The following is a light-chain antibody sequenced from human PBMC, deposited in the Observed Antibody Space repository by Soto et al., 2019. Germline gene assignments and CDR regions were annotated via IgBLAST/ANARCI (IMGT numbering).Light chain of an antibody. Sequence: DIQMTQSPSSLSASVGDRVTITCLACRDSSNYLAWYQQKSGKAPNRLIYAASTLQSGVPSRCSGSGSGTDFTLTISSLQPEDFATYYCQQSYSTPRTFGQGTKVDIK. CDR2: AAS. CDR1: RDSSNY. J-gene: IGKJ1*01. V-gene: IGKV1-39*01. CDR3: QQSYSTPRT.